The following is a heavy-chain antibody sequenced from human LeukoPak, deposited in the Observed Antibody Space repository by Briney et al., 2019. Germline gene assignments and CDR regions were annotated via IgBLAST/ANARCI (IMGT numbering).Heavy chain of an antibody. CDR3: ARPTASYYYDSSGYYYVDY. CDR1: GFTFSDSY. Sequence: GGSLRLSCAASGFTFSDSYMSWIRQAPGKGLEWVSYISSSGSTIYYADSVKGRFTISRDNAKNSLYLQMNSLRAEDTAVYYCARPTASYYYDSSGYYYVDYWGQGTLVTVSS. J-gene: IGHJ4*02. CDR2: ISSSGSTI. D-gene: IGHD3-22*01. V-gene: IGHV3-11*01.